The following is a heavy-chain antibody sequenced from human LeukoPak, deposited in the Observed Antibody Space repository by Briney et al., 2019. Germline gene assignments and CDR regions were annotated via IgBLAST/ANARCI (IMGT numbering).Heavy chain of an antibody. V-gene: IGHV1-69*04. CDR3: SRYLSGTYLDY. Sequence: SSVKVSCKASGGTFSIYAISLVRQAPGQGLEWMGRIIPILGIANYSQKVQVRVTITAYKATSTAYMELSSLRAGDAAMADCSRYLSGTYLDYWGQGTLVTVSS. J-gene: IGHJ4*02. D-gene: IGHD1-26*01. CDR1: GGTFSIYA. CDR2: IIPILGIA.